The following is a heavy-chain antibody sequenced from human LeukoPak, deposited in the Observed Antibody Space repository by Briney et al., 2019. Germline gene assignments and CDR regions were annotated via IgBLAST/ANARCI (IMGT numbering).Heavy chain of an antibody. J-gene: IGHJ3*02. CDR2: IKPDGSET. D-gene: IGHD4-23*01. Sequence: PGGSLRLSCAASGFDFSKFFMAWVRQVPGKGLEWVANIKPDGSETYYVGSVKGRFTISRDNAENSLYLQMNSLRAEDTAVSYCARDPGGSGWGAFDIWGQGTLVSVSS. V-gene: IGHV3-7*05. CDR3: ARDPGGSGWGAFDI. CDR1: GFDFSKFF.